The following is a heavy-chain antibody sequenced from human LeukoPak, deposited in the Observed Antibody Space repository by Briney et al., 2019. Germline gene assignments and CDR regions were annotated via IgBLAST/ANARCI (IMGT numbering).Heavy chain of an antibody. CDR2: IYPGDSDP. V-gene: IGHV5-51*01. Sequence: GESLKISCKGSGYTFTTYWIGWVRQMPGKGLEWMGIIYPGDSDPRYSPSFQGQVTISADTSISTAYLQWSSLKASDSAMYYCVRHGLGSSWFGFDYWGQGTLVTVSS. D-gene: IGHD6-13*01. CDR3: VRHGLGSSWFGFDY. CDR1: GYTFTTYW. J-gene: IGHJ4*02.